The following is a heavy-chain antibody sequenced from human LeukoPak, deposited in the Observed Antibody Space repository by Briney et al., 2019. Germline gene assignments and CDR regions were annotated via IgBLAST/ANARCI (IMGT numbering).Heavy chain of an antibody. Sequence: PSETLSLTCTVSGGSISTYYWGWIRQPPGKGLEWIGSIYHSGSTYYNPSLKSRVTISVDTSKNQFSLKLSSVTAADTAVYYCARVGYYDFWSGYSGRQGPDYWGQGTLVTVSS. CDR2: IYHSGST. CDR1: GGSISTYY. V-gene: IGHV4-38-2*02. D-gene: IGHD3-3*01. CDR3: ARVGYYDFWSGYSGRQGPDY. J-gene: IGHJ4*02.